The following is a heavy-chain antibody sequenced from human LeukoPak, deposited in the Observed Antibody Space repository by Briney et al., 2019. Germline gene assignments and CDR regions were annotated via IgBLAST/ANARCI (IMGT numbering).Heavy chain of an antibody. Sequence: SGTLSLTCTVSGDSINSLDLWSWVRQPPGKGLEWIGEMYLSGTTHSNPSVKSRVTVSIDKSKNQFFLNLSSVTAADTAVYYCAGLVGRYSSGLYYYYFDYWGQGTLVTVSS. CDR2: MYLSGTT. CDR1: GDSINSLDL. V-gene: IGHV4-4*02. D-gene: IGHD3-22*01. CDR3: AGLVGRYSSGLYYYYFDY. J-gene: IGHJ4*02.